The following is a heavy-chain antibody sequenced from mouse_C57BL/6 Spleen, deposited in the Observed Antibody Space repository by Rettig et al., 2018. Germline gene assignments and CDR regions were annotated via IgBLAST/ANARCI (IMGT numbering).Heavy chain of an antibody. D-gene: IGHD2-4*01. V-gene: IGHV1-22*01. CDR1: YTFTDYN. Sequence: YTFTDYNMHWVKQSHGKSLEWIGYINPNNGGTSYNQKFKGKATLTVNKSSSTAYMELRSLTSEDSAVYYCASLYYDFDDGYFDYWGQGTTLTVSS. CDR3: ASLYYDFDDGYFDY. J-gene: IGHJ2*01. CDR2: INPNNGGT.